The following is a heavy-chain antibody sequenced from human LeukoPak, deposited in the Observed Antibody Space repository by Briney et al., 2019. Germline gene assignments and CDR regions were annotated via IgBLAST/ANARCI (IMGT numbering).Heavy chain of an antibody. CDR1: GFTFDDYA. V-gene: IGHV3-9*01. J-gene: IGHJ3*02. D-gene: IGHD5-24*01. CDR3: ARSVEMATIGLSGKMIRTNDAFDI. CDR2: IRWNSGSI. Sequence: GGSLRLSCAASGFTFDDYAMHWVRQAPGKGLEWVSGIRWNSGSIGYADSVKGRFTISRDNAKNSLYLQMNSLRAEDTALYYCARSVEMATIGLSGKMIRTNDAFDIWGQGTMVTVSS.